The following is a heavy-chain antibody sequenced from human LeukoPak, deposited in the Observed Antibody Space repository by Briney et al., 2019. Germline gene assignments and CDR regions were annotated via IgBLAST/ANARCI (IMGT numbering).Heavy chain of an antibody. Sequence: ASVKLSCKASGYTFTSYDINWVRQATGQGLEWMGWMNPNSGNTGYAQKFQGRVTMTRNTSISTAYMERSRVRSADTAVYYCARAYYSGSYWTSSSQQLDYWGQGTLVTVSS. CDR1: GYTFTSYD. CDR2: MNPNSGNT. V-gene: IGHV1-8*01. J-gene: IGHJ4*02. CDR3: ARAYYSGSYWTSSSQQLDY. D-gene: IGHD1-26*01.